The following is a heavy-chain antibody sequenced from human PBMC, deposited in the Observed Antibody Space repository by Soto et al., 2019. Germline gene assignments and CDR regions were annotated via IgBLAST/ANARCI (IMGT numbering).Heavy chain of an antibody. CDR2: INHGGTI. D-gene: IGHD1-26*01. V-gene: IGHV4-34*01. J-gene: IGHJ5*02. CDR3: ARGRVGATHWNWFGP. Sequence: PSETLSLTCAVYGGSFYDYYWSWIRQPPGKGLEWIGEINHGGTINYNPSLESRVTISVDTSKNQFSLSLSSVTAADTAVYYCARGRVGATHWNWFGPWGQGTLVTVYS. CDR1: GGSFYDYY.